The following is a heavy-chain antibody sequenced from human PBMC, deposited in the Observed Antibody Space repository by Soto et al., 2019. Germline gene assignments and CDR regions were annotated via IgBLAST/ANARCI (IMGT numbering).Heavy chain of an antibody. CDR3: ARDSERYFDL. D-gene: IGHD1-26*01. Sequence: QVQLVESGGGVVQPGRSLRLSCAASGFTFSSYGMHWVRQAPGKGLEWVAVIWYDGSNKYYADSVKGRFTISRDNSKNTLYLQMNSLRAEDTAGYYCARDSERYFDLWGRGTLVTVSS. J-gene: IGHJ2*01. CDR2: IWYDGSNK. V-gene: IGHV3-33*01. CDR1: GFTFSSYG.